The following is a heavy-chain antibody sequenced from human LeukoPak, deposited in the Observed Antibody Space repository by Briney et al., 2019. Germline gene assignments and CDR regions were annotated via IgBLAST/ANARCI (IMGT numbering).Heavy chain of an antibody. V-gene: IGHV4-59*11. CDR3: ASGDGYTGGFDY. J-gene: IGHJ4*02. CDR2: IYYSGST. CDR1: GGSISSHY. Sequence: PSETLSLTCTVSGGSISSHYWSWIRQPPGKGLEWIGYIYYSGSTNYNPSLKGRVTISVDTSKNQFSLKLSSVTAADTAVYYCASGDGYTGGFDYWGQGTLVTVSS. D-gene: IGHD5-24*01.